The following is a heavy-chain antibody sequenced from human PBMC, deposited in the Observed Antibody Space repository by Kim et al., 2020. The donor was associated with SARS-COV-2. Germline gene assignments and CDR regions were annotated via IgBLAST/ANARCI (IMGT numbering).Heavy chain of an antibody. CDR1: GGTFSSYA. Sequence: SVKVSCKASGGTFSSYAISWVRQAPGQGLEWMGGIIPIFGTANYAQKFQGRVTITADESTSTAYMELSSLRSEDTAVYYCARSPYYYDSSGYFGWFDPWGQGTLVTVSS. J-gene: IGHJ5*02. CDR3: ARSPYYYDSSGYFGWFDP. V-gene: IGHV1-69*13. CDR2: IIPIFGTA. D-gene: IGHD3-22*01.